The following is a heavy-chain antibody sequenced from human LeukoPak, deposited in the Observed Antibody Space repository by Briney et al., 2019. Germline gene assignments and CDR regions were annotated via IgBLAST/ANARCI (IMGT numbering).Heavy chain of an antibody. D-gene: IGHD2/OR15-2a*01. V-gene: IGHV3-7*03. J-gene: IGHJ6*03. CDR1: GFSFSSYW. Sequence: PGGSLRLSCEGSGFSFSSYWMTWVRQLPGKGPEWVANIRQDESERYFADSVKGRFTISRDNSKNVVYLQMNSLRAEDTAVYYCARDTWAYYMDVWGKGTTVTISS. CDR2: IRQDESER. CDR3: ARDTWAYYMDV.